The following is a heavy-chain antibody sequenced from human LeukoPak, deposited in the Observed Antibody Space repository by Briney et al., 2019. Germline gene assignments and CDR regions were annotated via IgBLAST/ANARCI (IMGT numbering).Heavy chain of an antibody. CDR1: GFTFSSYG. J-gene: IGHJ4*02. Sequence: PGGSLRLSCAASGFTFSSYGMSWVRQAPGKGLEWVSAISGSGGSTYYADSVKGRFTISRDNSKNTLHLQMNSLRAEDTAVYYCAKDKSDCFDYWGQGTLVTVSS. CDR3: AKDKSDCFDY. V-gene: IGHV3-23*01. D-gene: IGHD2-21*02. CDR2: ISGSGGST.